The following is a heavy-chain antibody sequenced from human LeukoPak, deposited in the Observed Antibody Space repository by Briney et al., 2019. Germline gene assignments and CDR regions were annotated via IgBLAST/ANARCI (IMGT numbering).Heavy chain of an antibody. J-gene: IGHJ4*02. CDR1: GFTFSSYA. Sequence: PGRSLRLSCAASGFTFSSYAMHWVRQAPGKGLEWVAVISYDGSNKYYADSVKGRFTISRDNSKNTLYLQMNSLRAEDTAVYYCAREMATNWVFDYWGQGTLVTVSS. D-gene: IGHD5-24*01. V-gene: IGHV3-30-3*01. CDR3: AREMATNWVFDY. CDR2: ISYDGSNK.